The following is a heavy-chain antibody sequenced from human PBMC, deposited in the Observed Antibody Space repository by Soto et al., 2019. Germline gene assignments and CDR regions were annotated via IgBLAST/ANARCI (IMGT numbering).Heavy chain of an antibody. CDR2: INHSGST. CDR1: GGSFSGYY. V-gene: IGHV4-34*01. CDR3: ARALYCSGGSCHPYYFDY. Sequence: SETLSLTCAVYGGSFSGYYWSWIRQPPGKGLEWIGEINHSGSTNYNPSLKSRVTISVDTSKNQFSLKLSSVTAADTAVYYCARALYCSGGSCHPYYFDYWGQGTLVTVSS. J-gene: IGHJ4*02. D-gene: IGHD2-15*01.